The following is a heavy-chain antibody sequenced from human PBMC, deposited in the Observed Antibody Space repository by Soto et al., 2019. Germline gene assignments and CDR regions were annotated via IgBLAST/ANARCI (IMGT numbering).Heavy chain of an antibody. J-gene: IGHJ6*02. CDR2: MNPNSGNT. Sequence: ASVKVSCKASGYTFTSYDINWLRQSTGQGLEWMGWMNPNSGNTGYAQKFQGRVTMTRNTSISTAYMELSSLRSEDTAVYYCARENTRDYYYYGMDVWGQGTTVTVSS. V-gene: IGHV1-8*01. CDR1: GYTFTSYD. CDR3: ARENTRDYYYYGMDV.